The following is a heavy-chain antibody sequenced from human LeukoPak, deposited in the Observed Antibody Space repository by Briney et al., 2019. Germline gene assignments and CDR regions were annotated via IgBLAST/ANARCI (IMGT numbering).Heavy chain of an antibody. CDR2: ISGSGGST. Sequence: GGSLRLSCAASGFTFSDYYMSWIRQAPGKGLEWVSAISGSGGSTYYADSVKGRFTISRDNSKNTLYLQMNSLRAEDTAVYYCAKDGFRLGSAFWGQGTLVTVSS. CDR1: GFTFSDYY. CDR3: AKDGFRLGSAF. V-gene: IGHV3-23*01. D-gene: IGHD3-16*01. J-gene: IGHJ4*02.